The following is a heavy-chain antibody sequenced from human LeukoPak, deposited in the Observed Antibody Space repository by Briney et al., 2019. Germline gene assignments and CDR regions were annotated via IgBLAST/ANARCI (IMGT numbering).Heavy chain of an antibody. Sequence: ASVKVSCKASGYTFTGYYIHWMRQAPGQGLEWMGRINPNSGDTNYAQKFQGRVTMTRDTSFSTAYMELSRLTSDDTAVYYCARITTALPAAFDYWGQGTLVIVSS. V-gene: IGHV1-2*06. CDR2: INPNSGDT. CDR3: ARITTALPAAFDY. CDR1: GYTFTGYY. D-gene: IGHD2-2*01. J-gene: IGHJ4*02.